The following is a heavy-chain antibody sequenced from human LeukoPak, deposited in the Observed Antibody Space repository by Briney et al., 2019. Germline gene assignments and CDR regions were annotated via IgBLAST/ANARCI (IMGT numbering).Heavy chain of an antibody. CDR2: FDPEDGET. CDR3: ATMEPGGAPKWAFDI. Sequence: ASVKVSCKVSGYTLTELSMHWVRQAPGKGLEWMGGFDPEDGETIYAQKFQGRVTMTEDTSTDTAYMELSSLRSEDTAVYYCATMEPGGAPKWAFDIWGQGTMVTVSS. CDR1: GYTLTELS. V-gene: IGHV1-24*01. J-gene: IGHJ3*02. D-gene: IGHD1-26*01.